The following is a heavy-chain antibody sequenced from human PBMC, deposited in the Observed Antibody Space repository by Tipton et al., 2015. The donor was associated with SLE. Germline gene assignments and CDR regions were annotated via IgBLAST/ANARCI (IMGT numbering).Heavy chain of an antibody. CDR2: IYYSGST. D-gene: IGHD3-3*01. Sequence: LRLSCTVSGSSISSSSYYWGWIRQPPGKGLEWIGSIYYSGSTYYNPSLKSRVTISVDTSKNQFSLKLSSVTAADTAVYYCARGETGPYYDFWSGHTGDWFDPWGQGTLVTVSS. CDR3: ARGETGPYYDFWSGHTGDWFDP. J-gene: IGHJ5*02. CDR1: GSSISSSSYY. V-gene: IGHV4-39*07.